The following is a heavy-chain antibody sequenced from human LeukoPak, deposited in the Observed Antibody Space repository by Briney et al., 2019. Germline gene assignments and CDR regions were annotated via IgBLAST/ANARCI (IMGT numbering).Heavy chain of an antibody. V-gene: IGHV3-30*02. J-gene: IGHJ4*02. D-gene: IGHD2-15*01. CDR2: IRYDGSNK. Sequence: GGSLRLSCAASGFTFSSYGMHWVRQAPGKGLEWVAFIRYDGSNKYYADSVKGRFTISRDNSKNTLYLQINSLRAEDTAVYYCAKDRLERLLDYWGQGTLVTVSS. CDR3: AKDRLERLLDY. CDR1: GFTFSSYG.